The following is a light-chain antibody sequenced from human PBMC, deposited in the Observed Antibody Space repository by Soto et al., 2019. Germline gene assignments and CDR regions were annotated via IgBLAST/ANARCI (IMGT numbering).Light chain of an antibody. CDR1: QDISSY. CDR3: QQYNSLWT. Sequence: DIQMTQSPSSLSASVGDRVTISCQASQDISSYLNWYQQKPGKAPKLLIYDASSLESGVPSRFSGSGSGTEFTLTISSLQPDDFATYYCQQYNSLWTFGQGTKVDIK. CDR2: DAS. V-gene: IGKV1-5*01. J-gene: IGKJ1*01.